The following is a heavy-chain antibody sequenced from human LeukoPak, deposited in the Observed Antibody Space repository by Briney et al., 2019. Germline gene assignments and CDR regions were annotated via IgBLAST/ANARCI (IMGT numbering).Heavy chain of an antibody. Sequence: SGGSLRLSCTASGVPFNYYGMHWVRQAPGKGLEWVAFIRHDGSNTYYGDSVKGRFTISRDNSKNTMYLEMKSLRVEDTALYYCAKGKGSSALGYWGQGTLVTVSS. CDR1: GVPFNYYG. V-gene: IGHV3-30*02. CDR3: AKGKGSSALGY. J-gene: IGHJ4*02. CDR2: IRHDGSNT. D-gene: IGHD3-16*01.